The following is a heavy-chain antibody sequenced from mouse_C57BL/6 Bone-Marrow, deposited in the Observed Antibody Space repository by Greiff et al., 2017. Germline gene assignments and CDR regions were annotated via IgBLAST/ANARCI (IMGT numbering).Heavy chain of an antibody. J-gene: IGHJ3*01. D-gene: IGHD2-4*01. CDR3: ARGGLYDYAFAY. V-gene: IGHV1-59*01. CDR1: GYTFTSYW. CDR2: IDPSDSYT. Sequence: QVQLQQPGAELVRPGTSVKLSCKASGYTFTSYWMHWVKQRPGQGLEWIGVIDPSDSYTNYNQKFKGKATLTVDTSSSTAYMQLSSLTSADSAVYYCARGGLYDYAFAYWGQGTLVTVSA.